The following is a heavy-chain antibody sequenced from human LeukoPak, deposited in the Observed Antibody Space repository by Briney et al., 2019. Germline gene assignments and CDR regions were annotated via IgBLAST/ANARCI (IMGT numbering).Heavy chain of an antibody. Sequence: SQTLSLTCTVSGNSISSGDYYWSWIRQPAGKGLEWIGRIYTSGSTNYNPSRKSRVTISGDTSKNQFSLRLSSVTAADTAVYYCARASYSYDINGWVPFDYWGQGTLVTVSS. CDR2: IYTSGST. J-gene: IGHJ4*02. CDR3: ARASYSYDINGWVPFDY. V-gene: IGHV4-61*02. D-gene: IGHD3-22*01. CDR1: GNSISSGDYY.